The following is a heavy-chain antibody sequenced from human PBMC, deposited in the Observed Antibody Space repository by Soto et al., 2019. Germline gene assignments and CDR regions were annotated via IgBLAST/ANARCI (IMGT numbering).Heavy chain of an antibody. CDR1: GFTFTNSA. J-gene: IGHJ4*02. Sequence: ASGKVSCKASGFTFTNSAVQWVRQARGQRLEWIGWIVVGRGRTDYAQKFQGRVTLTRDKSTSTAYMELSSLRSEDTAVYYCATDQGYSYGYGTYWGQGTLVTVSS. D-gene: IGHD5-18*01. CDR3: ATDQGYSYGYGTY. V-gene: IGHV1-58*01. CDR2: IVVGRGRT.